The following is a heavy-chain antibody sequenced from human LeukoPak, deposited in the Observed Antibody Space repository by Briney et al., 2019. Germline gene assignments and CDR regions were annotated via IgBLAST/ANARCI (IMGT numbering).Heavy chain of an antibody. V-gene: IGHV3-21*01. CDR3: ARELIAAAGIYFDY. Sequence: PGGSLRLSCAASGFTFSSYSMNWVRQAPGKGLEWVSSISSSSSYIYYADSVKGRFTISRDNAKNSLYLQMNSLRAEDTAVYYCARELIAAAGIYFDYWGQGTLVTVSS. D-gene: IGHD6-13*01. J-gene: IGHJ4*02. CDR2: ISSSSSYI. CDR1: GFTFSSYS.